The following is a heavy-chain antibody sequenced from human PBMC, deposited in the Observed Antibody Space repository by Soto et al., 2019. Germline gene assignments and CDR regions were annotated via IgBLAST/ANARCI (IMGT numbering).Heavy chain of an antibody. CDR1: GFTFSTYG. J-gene: IGHJ4*02. CDR2: ISYDANKK. V-gene: IGHV3-30*18. D-gene: IGHD3-9*01. CDR3: SKDSHPYYDLLTGYYNPKAFDY. Sequence: GGSLRLSCVASGFTFSTYGIHWVRQAPGKGLEWVAVISYDANKKYYADSVKGRFTISRDNSKNTVYLQMDSLRPEDTAVYYCSKDSHPYYDLLTGYYNPKAFDYWGQGTLVTVSS.